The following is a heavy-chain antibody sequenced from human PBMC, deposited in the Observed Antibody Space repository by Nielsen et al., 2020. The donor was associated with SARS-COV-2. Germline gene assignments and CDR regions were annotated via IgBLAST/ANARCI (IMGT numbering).Heavy chain of an antibody. CDR1: GFTVSRKY. J-gene: IGHJ4*02. CDR3: AGGDSQDY. CDR2: IFSGGRI. V-gene: IGHV3-53*01. D-gene: IGHD2-21*02. Sequence: ESLNISCAASGFTVSRKYMTWVRQAPGKGLEWVSVIFSGGRIEYADSVKGRFTITRDHSKNTLYLQMNSLKIDDTAVYYCAGGDSQDYWGQGTLVTVSS.